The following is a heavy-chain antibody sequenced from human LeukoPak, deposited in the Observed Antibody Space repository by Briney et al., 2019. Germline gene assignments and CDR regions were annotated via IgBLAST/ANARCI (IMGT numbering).Heavy chain of an antibody. D-gene: IGHD3-16*02. V-gene: IGHV4-39*07. J-gene: IGHJ4*02. Sequence: SETLSLTCSVSGVSISSSSYYWGWIRQPPGKGLEWIGEVNLQGGTNYNPSLLRRVAISVDTSANHVSLQMTSVTAADTAVYYCAREGGSYRPLDYSGQGTLVTVSS. CDR1: GVSISSSSYY. CDR2: VNLQGGT. CDR3: AREGGSYRPLDY.